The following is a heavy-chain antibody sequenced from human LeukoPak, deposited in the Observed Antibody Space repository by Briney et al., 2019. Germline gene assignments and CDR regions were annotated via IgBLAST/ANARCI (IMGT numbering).Heavy chain of an antibody. CDR3: TPDYGDYVSFGY. CDR2: IRSKANRYAT. J-gene: IGHJ4*02. D-gene: IGHD4-17*01. V-gene: IGHV3-73*01. CDR1: GVTFSGSA. Sequence: GGSLRLSCAASGVTFSGSAMHWVRQASGEGLEWGCRIRSKANRYATAYAAWVKGSFTISRDDSKHPAYLQMNGLKTEDTAVYYCTPDYGDYVSFGYWGQGTLVTVSS.